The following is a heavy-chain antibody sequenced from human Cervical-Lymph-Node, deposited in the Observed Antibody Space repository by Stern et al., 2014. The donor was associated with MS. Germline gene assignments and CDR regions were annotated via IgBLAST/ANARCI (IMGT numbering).Heavy chain of an antibody. D-gene: IGHD6-6*01. Sequence: VQLVESGAEAKKPGSSAKVSCKASGGTFSSYAISWVRHAPGQGLEWMGGINPIFGAASYAQKFQGRVTITADEATSTAHMERRSLRSEETAVYYCASLYISSAQNCDYWGQGSLVTVSS. V-gene: IGHV1-69*01. J-gene: IGHJ4*02. CDR2: INPIFGAA. CDR3: ASLYISSAQNCDY. CDR1: GGTFSSYA.